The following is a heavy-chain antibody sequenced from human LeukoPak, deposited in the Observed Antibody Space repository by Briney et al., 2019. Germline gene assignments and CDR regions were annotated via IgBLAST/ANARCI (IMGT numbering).Heavy chain of an antibody. J-gene: IGHJ4*02. V-gene: IGHV3-13*01. D-gene: IGHD2-15*01. Sequence: GGPLRLSCAASGFTFSNYDMHWVRQATGKGLEWVSAIDNAGDTYYAGSVKGRFTISRENAKNSLHLQMNSLRSGDTGVYYCVRLRRVPGWSYFDYWGQGTLVTVSS. CDR3: VRLRRVPGWSYFDY. CDR2: IDNAGDT. CDR1: GFTFSNYD.